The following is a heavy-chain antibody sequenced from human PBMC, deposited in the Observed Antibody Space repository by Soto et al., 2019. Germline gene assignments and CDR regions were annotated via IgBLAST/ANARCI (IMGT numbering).Heavy chain of an antibody. CDR1: GDSVSSNSAA. CDR3: ARDGWKYAGIIYYYGMDV. CDR2: TYYRTKWYN. Sequence: SQTLSLTCAISGDSVSSNSAAWNWIRQSPSRGLEWLGRTYYRTKWYNDYAVSVKSRITINPDISKNQFSLQLNSVTPEVTAVYYCARDGWKYAGIIYYYGMDVWGQGTTVTVSS. D-gene: IGHD1-7*01. V-gene: IGHV6-1*01. J-gene: IGHJ6*02.